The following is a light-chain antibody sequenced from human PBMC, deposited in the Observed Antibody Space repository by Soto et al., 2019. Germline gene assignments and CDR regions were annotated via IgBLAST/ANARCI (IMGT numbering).Light chain of an antibody. CDR1: QRIGTN. CDR3: QQTYSAPPL. V-gene: IGKV1-39*01. J-gene: IGKJ1*01. Sequence: DIQMTQSPSSLSASIGDRVTLTCRASQRIGTNLNWYQQRPGKAPKVLIYAVSSLQSGVSSRFSGSGSGTDFTLSINSLQREDFATYYCQQTYSAPPLFGQGTKVEIK. CDR2: AVS.